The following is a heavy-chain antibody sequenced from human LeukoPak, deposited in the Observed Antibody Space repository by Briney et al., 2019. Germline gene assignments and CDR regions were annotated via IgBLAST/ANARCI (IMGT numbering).Heavy chain of an antibody. CDR1: GYTFSGYY. Sequence: LGASVKVSCKTSGYTFSGYYMHWVRQAPGQGLEWMGIINPSGGSTSYAQKFQGRVTMTRDTSTSTVYMELSSLRSEDTAVYYCARERTGNSDSSGHYDYWGQGTLVTVSS. V-gene: IGHV1-46*01. CDR2: INPSGGST. J-gene: IGHJ4*02. CDR3: ARERTGNSDSSGHYDY. D-gene: IGHD3-22*01.